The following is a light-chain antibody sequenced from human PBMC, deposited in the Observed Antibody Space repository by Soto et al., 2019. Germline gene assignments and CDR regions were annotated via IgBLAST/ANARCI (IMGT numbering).Light chain of an antibody. J-gene: IGKJ3*01. CDR2: GAS. V-gene: IGKV1-9*01. CDR1: QGISSF. Sequence: IQLTQSPSSLSASVGDRVTITCRASQGISSFLAWYQQKPGKAPKLLIYGASTLQSGVPSRFSGSGSGTDFNLTSGSLQPEDFATYYCQQLNSFPIPFGPGTKVDIK. CDR3: QQLNSFPIP.